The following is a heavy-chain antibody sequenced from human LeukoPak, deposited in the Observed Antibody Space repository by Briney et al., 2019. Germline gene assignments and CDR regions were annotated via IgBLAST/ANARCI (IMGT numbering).Heavy chain of an antibody. J-gene: IGHJ4*02. CDR2: IYYSGST. CDR3: AKQLEMAFDY. V-gene: IGHV4-30-4*07. Sequence: SETLSLTCAVSGGSISSGGYSWSWIRQPPGKGLEWIGYIYYSGSTYYNPSLKSRVTISVDTSKNQFSLKLSSVTAADTAVYYCAKQLEMAFDYWGQGTLVTVSS. D-gene: IGHD5-24*01. CDR1: GGSISSGGYS.